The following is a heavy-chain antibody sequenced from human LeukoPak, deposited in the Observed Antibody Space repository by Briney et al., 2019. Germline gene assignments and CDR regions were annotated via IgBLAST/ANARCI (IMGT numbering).Heavy chain of an antibody. J-gene: IGHJ4*02. CDR2: IIPLFGTA. D-gene: IGHD3-3*01. CDR1: LCTFIKYA. V-gene: IGHV1-69*05. CDR3: ASISIFGVNDY. Sequence: SSVQVSCKASLCTFIKYAISLVRQAPGQGVEWVGGIIPLFGTANYAQKFQGRVTINTDESTRTAYMELGSLRAEDRAVYYCASISIFGVNDYWGQGSLVTVSS.